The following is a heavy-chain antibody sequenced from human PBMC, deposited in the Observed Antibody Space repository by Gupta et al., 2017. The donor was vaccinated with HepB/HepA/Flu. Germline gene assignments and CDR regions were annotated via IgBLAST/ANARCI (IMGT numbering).Heavy chain of an antibody. CDR2: ISWNSGSI. V-gene: IGHV3-9*01. CDR1: GFTFDDYA. CDR3: AKDLGYSYGYGYFDY. Sequence: EVQLVESGGGLVQPGRSLRLSCAASGFTFDDYAMHWVRQAPGKGLEWVSGISWNSGSIGYADSVKGRFTISRDNAKNSLYLQMNSLRAEDTALYYCAKDLGYSYGYGYFDYWGQGTLVTVSS. D-gene: IGHD5-18*01. J-gene: IGHJ4*02.